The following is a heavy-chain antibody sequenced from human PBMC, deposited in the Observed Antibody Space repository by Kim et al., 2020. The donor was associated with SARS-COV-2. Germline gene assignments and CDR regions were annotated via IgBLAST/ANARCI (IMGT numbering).Heavy chain of an antibody. CDR3: ARAKCVTAMVTNYYGMD. J-gene: IGHJ6*01. D-gene: IGHD5-18*01. CDR2: IKQDGREE. Sequence: GGSLRLSCAASGFTFGRYWMSWVRQAPGKGLEWVANIKQDGREEYSVDSVTGRFTISRDNAKNSLYLQMNSLRAEATAAYYCARAKCVTAMVTNYYGMD. V-gene: IGHV3-7*03. CDR1: GFTFGRYW.